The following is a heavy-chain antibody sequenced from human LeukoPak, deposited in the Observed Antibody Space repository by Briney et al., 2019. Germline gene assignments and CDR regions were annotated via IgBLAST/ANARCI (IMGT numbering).Heavy chain of an antibody. CDR1: GFTFSSYG. Sequence: GGSLRLSCAASGFTFSSYGMHWVRQAPGKGLEWVAVISYDGSNKYYADSVKGRFTISRDNSKNTLYLQMNSLRAEDTAVYYCARLSRDYYDSSGYYWYRFYFDYWGQGTLVTVSS. V-gene: IGHV3-30*03. CDR2: ISYDGSNK. D-gene: IGHD3-22*01. CDR3: ARLSRDYYDSSGYYWYRFYFDY. J-gene: IGHJ4*02.